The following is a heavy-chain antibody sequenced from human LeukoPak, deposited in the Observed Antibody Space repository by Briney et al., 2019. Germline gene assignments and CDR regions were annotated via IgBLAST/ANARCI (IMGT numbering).Heavy chain of an antibody. CDR1: GGSISSGDYY. J-gene: IGHJ5*02. V-gene: IGHV4-30-4*01. CDR3: ARLYYDILTGSPNWLDP. CDR2: IYYSGST. Sequence: PSETLSLTCTVSGGSISSGDYYWSWICQPPGKGLEWIGYIYYSGSTYYNPSLKSRVTISVDTSKNQFSLKLSSVTAADTAVYYCARLYYDILTGSPNWLDPWGQGTLVTVSS. D-gene: IGHD3-9*01.